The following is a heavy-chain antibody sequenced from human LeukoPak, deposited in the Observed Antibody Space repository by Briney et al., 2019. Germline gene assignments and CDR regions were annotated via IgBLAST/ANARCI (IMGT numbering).Heavy chain of an antibody. J-gene: IGHJ4*02. CDR1: GGSISSGDYY. CDR3: ARDLADY. V-gene: IGHV4-30-4*08. CDR2: IYYSGST. Sequence: SETLSLTCTVSGGSISSGDYYWSWIRQPPGKGLEWVRYIYYSGSTYYNPSLKSRVTISVDTSKNQFSLKLSSVTAADTAVYYCARDLADYWGQGTLVTVSS.